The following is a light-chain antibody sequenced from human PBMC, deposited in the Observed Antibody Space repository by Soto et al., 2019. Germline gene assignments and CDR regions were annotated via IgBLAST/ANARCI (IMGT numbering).Light chain of an antibody. CDR2: DAS. CDR3: QYYNNWPPSWT. J-gene: IGKJ1*01. V-gene: IGKV3-11*01. Sequence: EVVLTQSPATLSLSPGGSATLSCRASQNVDNYLAWSQQKPRQAPMLLLYDASNRATGIPARFSGSGSGTEFTLTISSLQSEDFAVYYCQYYNNWPPSWTFGQGTKVDI. CDR1: QNVDNY.